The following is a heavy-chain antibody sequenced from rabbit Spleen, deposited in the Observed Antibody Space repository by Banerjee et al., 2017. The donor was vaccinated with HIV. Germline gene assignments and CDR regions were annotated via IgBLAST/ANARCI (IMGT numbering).Heavy chain of an antibody. CDR1: GFSFSSNW. J-gene: IGHJ2*01. CDR2: IDTNDGDT. D-gene: IGHD1-1*01. Sequence: LEESGGGLVKPGGTLTLTCTVSGFSFSSNWIYWVRQAPGKGLEWIACIDTNDGDTDYANWPKGRFTISKTSSTTVTLQMTSLTAADTATYFCARNYVNVFDPWGPGTLVTVS. CDR3: ARNYVNVFDP. V-gene: IGHV1S45*01.